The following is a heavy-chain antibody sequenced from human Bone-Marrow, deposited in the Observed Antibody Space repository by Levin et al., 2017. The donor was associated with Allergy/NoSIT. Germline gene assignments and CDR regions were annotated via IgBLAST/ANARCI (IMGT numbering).Heavy chain of an antibody. Sequence: SQTLSLTCAVYGGSFSGYYWSWIRQPPGKGLEWIGEINHSGSTNYNPSLKSRVTISVDTSKNQFSLKLSSVTAADTAVYYCARGEVVVVPAALLYYYYYGMDVWGQGTTVTVSS. CDR1: GGSFSGYY. D-gene: IGHD2-2*02. CDR2: INHSGST. CDR3: ARGEVVVVPAALLYYYYYGMDV. V-gene: IGHV4-34*01. J-gene: IGHJ6*02.